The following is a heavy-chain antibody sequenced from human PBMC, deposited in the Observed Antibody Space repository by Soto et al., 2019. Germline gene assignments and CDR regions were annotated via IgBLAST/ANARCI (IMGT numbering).Heavy chain of an antibody. J-gene: IGHJ4*02. Sequence: QVQLQESGPGLVKPSETLSLTCTVSGGSISSYYWSWIRQPPGKGLEWIGYIYYSGITNYNPSLKTRVTISVDTSKNQLSLEVSSVTAADTDVYYCARRYGSCFDYWGQGTLVTGSS. CDR2: IYYSGIT. D-gene: IGHD5-18*01. CDR3: ARRYGSCFDY. CDR1: GGSISSYY. V-gene: IGHV4-59*08.